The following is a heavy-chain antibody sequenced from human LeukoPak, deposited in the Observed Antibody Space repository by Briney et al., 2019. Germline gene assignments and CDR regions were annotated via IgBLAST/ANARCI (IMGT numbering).Heavy chain of an antibody. J-gene: IGHJ4*02. D-gene: IGHD3-10*01. Sequence: ASVKVSCKASGYTFTGYYMHWVRQAPGQGLEWMGWINPNSGGTNYAQKFQGRVTMTGDTSISTAYMEMSRLRSDDTAVYYCASLGLYGSGTYFMAPFDYWGQGTLVTVSS. V-gene: IGHV1-2*02. CDR3: ASLGLYGSGTYFMAPFDY. CDR2: INPNSGGT. CDR1: GYTFTGYY.